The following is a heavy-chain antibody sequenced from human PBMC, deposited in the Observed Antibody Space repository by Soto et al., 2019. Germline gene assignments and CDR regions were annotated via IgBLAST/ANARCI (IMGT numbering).Heavy chain of an antibody. CDR3: AREGTTVTTFDY. D-gene: IGHD4-17*01. Sequence: TLSLTCTVSGGSISSGDYYWSWIRQPPGKGLEWIGYIYYSGSTYYNPSLKSRVTISVDTSKNQFSLKLSSVTAADTAVYYCAREGTTVTTFDYWGQGTLVTVSS. J-gene: IGHJ4*02. CDR2: IYYSGST. CDR1: GGSISSGDYY. V-gene: IGHV4-30-4*01.